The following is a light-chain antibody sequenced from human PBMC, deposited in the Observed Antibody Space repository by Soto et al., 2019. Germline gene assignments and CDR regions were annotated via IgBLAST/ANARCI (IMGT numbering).Light chain of an antibody. CDR1: QGISNY. CDR3: QHYNSYSEA. J-gene: IGKJ1*01. V-gene: IGKV1-5*03. Sequence: DIQMAQTTSAVCASVGETRTSTCRSSQGISNYLAWFQQKPGKAPKLLIYKASTLKSGVPSRFSGSGSGPEFTLTISRLQPDDFATYSCQHYNSYSEAFGQGTKVGIK. CDR2: KAS.